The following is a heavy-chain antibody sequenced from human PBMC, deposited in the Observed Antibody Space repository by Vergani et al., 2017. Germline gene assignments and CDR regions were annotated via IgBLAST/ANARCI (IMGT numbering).Heavy chain of an antibody. V-gene: IGHV4-38-2*02. J-gene: IGHJ4*02. CDR3: AREHGYYDSSGYYY. D-gene: IGHD3-22*01. CDR1: GYSISSGYY. CDR2: IYHSGST. Sequence: QVQLQESGPGLVKPPETPPLTCTVSGYSISSGYYWGWIRQPPGKGLEWIGSIYHSGSTYYNPSLKSRVTISVDTAKIQFSLELSSVTAADTAVYYCAREHGYYDSSGYYYWGQGTLVTVSS.